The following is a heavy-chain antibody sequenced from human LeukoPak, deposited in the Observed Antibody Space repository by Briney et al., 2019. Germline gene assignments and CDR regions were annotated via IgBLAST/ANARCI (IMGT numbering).Heavy chain of an antibody. V-gene: IGHV1-69*04. D-gene: IGHD3-10*01. CDR3: ARDRGVTMVRGVIINPFDY. J-gene: IGHJ4*02. CDR2: IIPILGIA. CDR1: GGTFSSYA. Sequence: ASVKVSCKASGGTFSSYAISWVRQAPGQGLEWMGRIIPILGIANYAQKFQGRVTITADKSTSTAYMELSSLRSEDTAVYYCARDRGVTMVRGVIINPFDYWGQGTLVTVSS.